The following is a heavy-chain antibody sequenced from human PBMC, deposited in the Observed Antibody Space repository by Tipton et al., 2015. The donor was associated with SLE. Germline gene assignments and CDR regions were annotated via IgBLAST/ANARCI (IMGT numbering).Heavy chain of an antibody. CDR3: ARGLDWAFDI. Sequence: TLSLTCTVSGYSISSGYYWGWIRQPPGKGLEWIGSIYYSGSTFYSQSLKSRVTISADTSKNQFSLKLSSVTAADTAVYYCARGLDWAFDIWGQGTMVTVSS. CDR2: IYYSGST. J-gene: IGHJ3*02. CDR1: GYSISSGYY. D-gene: IGHD2-21*01. V-gene: IGHV4-38-2*02.